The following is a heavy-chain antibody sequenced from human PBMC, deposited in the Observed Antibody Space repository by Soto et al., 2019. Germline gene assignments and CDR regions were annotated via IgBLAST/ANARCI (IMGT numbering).Heavy chain of an antibody. CDR1: GFTFSSYA. V-gene: IGHV3-23*01. Sequence: GSLRLSCAASGFTFSSYAMTWVRQAPGKGLAWVSGISGSGGSAYYADSVKGRFTISRDKSKNTLYLQMNSLRAEDTAVYYCAKNRGEEYYYGMDVWGQGTTVTVSS. CDR3: AKNRGEEYYYGMDV. J-gene: IGHJ6*02. D-gene: IGHD2-21*01. CDR2: ISGSGGSA.